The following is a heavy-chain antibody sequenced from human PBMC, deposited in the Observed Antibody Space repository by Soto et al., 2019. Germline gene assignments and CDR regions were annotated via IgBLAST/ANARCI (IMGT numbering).Heavy chain of an antibody. J-gene: IGHJ5*02. Sequence: PGRSLRLSCVASGFTFSSYAMSCVRQTPGKGLEWVSGISGGGGNTYYTDSVKGRFTISRDNSKNTLYLQINALRAEDTAVYFCTKCGTEPGDCWFDPWGQGTLVTVSS. CDR3: TKCGTEPGDCWFDP. V-gene: IGHV3-23*01. CDR1: GFTFSSYA. D-gene: IGHD2-2*03. CDR2: ISGGGGNT.